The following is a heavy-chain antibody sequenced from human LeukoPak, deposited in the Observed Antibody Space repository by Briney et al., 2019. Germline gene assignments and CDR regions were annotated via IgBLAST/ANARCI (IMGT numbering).Heavy chain of an antibody. J-gene: IGHJ1*01. Sequence: SETLSLTCVVNGGXFSGYYCSWIRQPPGKGLEWIGEINHSGSTNYNPSLKSRVTISVDTSKNQFSLKLSSVTAADTAVYYCARQYSSGWYKGYFQYWGQGNLVTVSS. CDR1: GGXFSGYY. D-gene: IGHD6-19*01. V-gene: IGHV4-34*01. CDR2: INHSGST. CDR3: ARQYSSGWYKGYFQY.